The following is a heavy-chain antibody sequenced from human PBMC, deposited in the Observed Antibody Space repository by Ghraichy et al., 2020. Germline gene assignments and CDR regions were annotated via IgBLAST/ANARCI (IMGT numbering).Heavy chain of an antibody. D-gene: IGHD6-13*01. Sequence: SETLSLTCAVYGGSFSGYYWSWIRQPPGKGLEWIGEINHSGSTNYNPSLKSRVTISVDTSKNQFSLKLSSVTAADTAVYYCARGPAAAGNIPYYYMDVWGKGTTVTVSS. CDR1: GGSFSGYY. CDR2: INHSGST. V-gene: IGHV4-34*01. CDR3: ARGPAAAGNIPYYYMDV. J-gene: IGHJ6*03.